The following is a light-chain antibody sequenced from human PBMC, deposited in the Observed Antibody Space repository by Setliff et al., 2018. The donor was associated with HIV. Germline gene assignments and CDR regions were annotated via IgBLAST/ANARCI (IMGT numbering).Light chain of an antibody. CDR3: SSYTSTPLYV. J-gene: IGLJ1*01. V-gene: IGLV2-14*03. CDR1: SSDVGGYTY. Sequence: SVLTQPASVSGSPGQSITISCAGISSDVGGYTYVSWYQQHPGKAPKLMIYDVSNRPSGVSIRFSGSKSGNTASLTISGLQAEDEADYYCSSYTSTPLYVFGTGTKVTVL. CDR2: DVS.